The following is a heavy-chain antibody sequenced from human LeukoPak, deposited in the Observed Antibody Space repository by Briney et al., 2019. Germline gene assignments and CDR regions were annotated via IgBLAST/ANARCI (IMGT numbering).Heavy chain of an antibody. V-gene: IGHV3-64*01. D-gene: IGHD3-3*01. CDR1: GFTFSSYA. J-gene: IGHJ3*02. CDR3: ARVPPYDFWSGYYPDAFDI. Sequence: GGSLRLSCAASGFTFSSYAMHWVRQAPGKGLEYVSAISSNGGSTYYANSVKGRFTISRDNSKNTLYLQMGSLRAEDMAVYYCARVPPYDFWSGYYPDAFDIWGQGTMVTVSS. CDR2: ISSNGGST.